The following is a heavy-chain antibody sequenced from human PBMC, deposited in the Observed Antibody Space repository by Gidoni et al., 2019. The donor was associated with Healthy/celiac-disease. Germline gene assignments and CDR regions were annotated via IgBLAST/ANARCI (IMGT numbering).Heavy chain of an antibody. D-gene: IGHD6-13*01. J-gene: IGHJ4*02. CDR2: IKQDGSEK. Sequence: EVQLVESGGGLVQPGGFLRPSVAALGFTFRSFWKSWVRQAPGKGLEWVANIKQDGSEKYYVDSVKSRFTISRDNAKNSLYLQRNSLRAEDTAVYYCASSPLGYSSSWYVYWGQGTLVTVSS. V-gene: IGHV3-7*01. CDR3: ASSPLGYSSSWYVY. CDR1: GFTFRSFW.